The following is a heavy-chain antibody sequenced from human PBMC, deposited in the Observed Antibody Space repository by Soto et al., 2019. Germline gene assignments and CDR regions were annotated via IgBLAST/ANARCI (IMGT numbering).Heavy chain of an antibody. CDR1: GFTVSSNY. D-gene: IGHD2-21*02. CDR3: GRGRPGRGTDCCPIEY. Sequence: EVQLVESGGGLVQPGGSLRLSCAASGFTVSSNYMSWVRQAPGKGLESVSFIYSGGTTYYADSVKGRFTISRDSSKNTVFLQMTGLRAEDTAVYSGGRGRPGRGTDCCPIEYWGQGILVIVSS. J-gene: IGHJ4*02. V-gene: IGHV3-66*01. CDR2: IYSGGTT.